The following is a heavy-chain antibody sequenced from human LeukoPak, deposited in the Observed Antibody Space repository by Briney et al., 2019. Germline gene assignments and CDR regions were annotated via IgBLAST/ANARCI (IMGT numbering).Heavy chain of an antibody. D-gene: IGHD2-2*01. CDR3: ATEAGYCSSTSCYPDAFDI. CDR1: GYTLTELS. J-gene: IGHJ3*02. CDR2: FDPEDGET. Sequence: ASVKVSCKVSGYTLTELSMHWVRQAPGKGLEWMGGFDPEDGETIYAQKFQGRVTMTEDTSTDTAYMELSSLRSEDTAVYYCATEAGYCSSTSCYPDAFDIWGQGTMVTVSS. V-gene: IGHV1-24*01.